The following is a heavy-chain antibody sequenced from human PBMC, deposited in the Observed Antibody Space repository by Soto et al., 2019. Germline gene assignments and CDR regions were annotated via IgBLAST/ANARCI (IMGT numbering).Heavy chain of an antibody. CDR2: IYPGDSDT. D-gene: IGHD3-16*02. CDR3: AIRQMVTFGAVTVRANWFAA. CDR1: GYSFTSYW. J-gene: IGHJ5*02. V-gene: IGHV5-51*01. Sequence: PGESLKISCKGSGYSFTSYWIGWVRQMPGKCLECMGIIYPGDSDTIYIPSFQGQVTISADQSISTYYLQWIGLKASDTAMYYGAIRQMVTFGAVTVRANWFAAGRQRSLVXMAS.